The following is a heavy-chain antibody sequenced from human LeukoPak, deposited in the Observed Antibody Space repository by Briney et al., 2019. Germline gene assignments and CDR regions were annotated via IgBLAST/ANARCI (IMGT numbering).Heavy chain of an antibody. CDR3: ARDRVLDY. Sequence: GASVKVSCKASGGTFSSYAISWVRQAPGQGLEWMGGIIPIFGTANYAQKFQGRVTMTRDTSTSTVYMELSSLRSEDTAVYYCARDRVLDYWGQGTLVTVSS. V-gene: IGHV1-69*05. D-gene: IGHD3-16*01. J-gene: IGHJ4*02. CDR1: GGTFSSYA. CDR2: IIPIFGTA.